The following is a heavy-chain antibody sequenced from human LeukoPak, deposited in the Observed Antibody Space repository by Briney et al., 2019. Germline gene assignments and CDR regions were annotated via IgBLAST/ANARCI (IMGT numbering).Heavy chain of an antibody. CDR3: AKRGWWYDSSGYYEGGFDY. J-gene: IGHJ4*02. D-gene: IGHD3-22*01. CDR2: FDPEDGET. Sequence: ASVKVSCNVSGYTLTELSMHWVRQAPGKGLEWMGGFDPEDGETIYAQKFQGRVTMTEDTSTDTAYMELSSLRSEDTAVYYCAKRGWWYDSSGYYEGGFDYWGQGTLVTVSS. CDR1: GYTLTELS. V-gene: IGHV1-24*01.